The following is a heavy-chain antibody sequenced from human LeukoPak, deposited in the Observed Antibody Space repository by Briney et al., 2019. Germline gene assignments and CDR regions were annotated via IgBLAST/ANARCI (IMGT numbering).Heavy chain of an antibody. D-gene: IGHD1-1*01. Sequence: GAPVKVSCKTSGYTFTTYGFSWVRQAPGQGLEWMGWISVYNGKTNYAQKLQSRVTLTTDTSTSTSYMELRSLRSDDTAVYYCARDGGDLTTHDAIDIWGQGTMVTVSS. J-gene: IGHJ3*02. CDR2: ISVYNGKT. CDR1: GYTFTTYG. V-gene: IGHV1-18*01. CDR3: ARDGGDLTTHDAIDI.